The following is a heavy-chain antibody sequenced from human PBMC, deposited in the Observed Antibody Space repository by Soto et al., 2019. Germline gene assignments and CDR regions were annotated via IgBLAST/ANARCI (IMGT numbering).Heavy chain of an antibody. D-gene: IGHD3-9*01. CDR1: GFPFSSYW. V-gene: IGHV3-74*01. Sequence: EVQLVESGGDLVQRGGSLRLSCAASGFPFSSYWMHWVRHTPGKGLDWVARISGDGVTTSYADSATGRFTVSRDNAKNTLSLQISGLRSDDTAVYYCAREYYGLLTGYYADYWGQGSLVSVSS. J-gene: IGHJ4*02. CDR2: ISGDGVTT. CDR3: AREYYGLLTGYYADY.